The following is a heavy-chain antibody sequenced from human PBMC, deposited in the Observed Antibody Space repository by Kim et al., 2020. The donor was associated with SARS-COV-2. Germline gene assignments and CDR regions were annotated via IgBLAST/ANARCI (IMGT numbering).Heavy chain of an antibody. CDR1: GFTFSNYA. CDR3: AKQANREYNDNNGRQFDY. V-gene: IGHV3-23*01. J-gene: IGHJ4*02. Sequence: GGSLRLSCAASGFTFSNYAMNWVRQAPGKGLEWVSGISGSGGSTYYADTVKGRFTISRDNSKNTLYVQMNSLRAEDTAVYYCAKQANREYNDNNGRQFDYWGQGTLVTVSS. CDR2: ISGSGGST. D-gene: IGHD3-22*01.